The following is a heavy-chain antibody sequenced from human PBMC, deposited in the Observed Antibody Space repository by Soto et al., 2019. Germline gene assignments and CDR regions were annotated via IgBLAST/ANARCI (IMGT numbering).Heavy chain of an antibody. J-gene: IGHJ4*02. CDR1: GYIFTNHY. CDR2: INPSGGST. Sequence: QVQLVQSGAEVKKPGASVKVSCKASGYIFTNHYIHWVRQAPGQGLEWMGIINPSGGSTNYLQKFQGRIHMTRDPSTSTVYMELSSLRSEDTAVYFCSRADYYDSRGFYYDCWGQGTLVTVSS. CDR3: SRADYYDSRGFYYDC. D-gene: IGHD3-22*01. V-gene: IGHV1-46*01.